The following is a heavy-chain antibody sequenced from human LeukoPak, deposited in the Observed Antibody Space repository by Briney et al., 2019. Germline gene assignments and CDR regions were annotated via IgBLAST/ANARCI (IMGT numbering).Heavy chain of an antibody. J-gene: IGHJ4*02. CDR1: GGSISSYY. Sequence: SETLSLTCTVSGGSISSYYWSWIRQPPGKGLEWIGYIYYSGNTNNNPSLKSRVTISVDTSKNQFSLKVSSVTAADTAVYYCARSLADYGGFRFDYWGQGTLVTVSS. CDR3: ARSLADYGGFRFDY. D-gene: IGHD4-17*01. CDR2: IYYSGNT. V-gene: IGHV4-59*01.